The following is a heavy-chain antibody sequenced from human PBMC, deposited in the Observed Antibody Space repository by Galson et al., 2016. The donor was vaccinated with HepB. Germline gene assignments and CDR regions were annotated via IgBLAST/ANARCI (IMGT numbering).Heavy chain of an antibody. CDR1: GFTFSAYN. J-gene: IGHJ3*02. V-gene: IGHV3-21*01. CDR3: ARGTYCGADCYSHVFGI. Sequence: SLRLSCAASGFTFSAYNMNWVRQAPGKGLEWVSSISGGSPYIYYAGSVKGRFTISRDNAKNSLYLLFDTLSADDTAVYYCARGTYCGADCYSHVFGIWGQGTMVTVSS. CDR2: ISGGSPYI. D-gene: IGHD2-21*02.